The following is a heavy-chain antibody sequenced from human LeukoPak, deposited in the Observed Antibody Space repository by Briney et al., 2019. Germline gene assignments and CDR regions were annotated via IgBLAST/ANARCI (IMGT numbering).Heavy chain of an antibody. Sequence: SETLSLTCTVSGGSISSGDYYWSWIRQPPGKGLEWIGYIYYSGSTYYNPSLKSRVTISVDTSENQFSLKLSSVTAADTAVYYCARSGYLAVDAFDIWGQGTMVTVSS. V-gene: IGHV4-30-4*08. J-gene: IGHJ3*02. CDR1: GGSISSGDYY. CDR3: ARSGYLAVDAFDI. CDR2: IYYSGST. D-gene: IGHD6-19*01.